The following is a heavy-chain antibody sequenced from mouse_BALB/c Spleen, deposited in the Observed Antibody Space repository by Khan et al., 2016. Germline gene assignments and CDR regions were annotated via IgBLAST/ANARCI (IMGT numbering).Heavy chain of an antibody. CDR1: GDSITSGY. Sequence: VQLKQSGPSLVKPSQSLSLTCSVTGDSITSGYWNWIRKFPGNKLEYMGYISYSGSTYYNPYLKSRIFITRDTSKNKNYLQLNSVTTEDTATYCSGTYDGYPFDYWGQGTTLTVSS. V-gene: IGHV3-8*02. J-gene: IGHJ2*01. CDR3: GTYDGYPFDY. CDR2: ISYSGST. D-gene: IGHD2-3*01.